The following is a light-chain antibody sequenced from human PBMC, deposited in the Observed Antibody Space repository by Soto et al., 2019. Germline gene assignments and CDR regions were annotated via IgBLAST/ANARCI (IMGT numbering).Light chain of an antibody. V-gene: IGKV3-11*01. CDR2: DAS. Sequence: EIVLTQSPATLSLSPGERATLSCRASQSVRKFLAWYQQKPGQAPRLLIYDASNRATGIPARFSGSGSGTDFTLTISSLEPEDFAVYYCRQRNNWYTFGQGTKLEIK. CDR3: RQRNNWYT. J-gene: IGKJ2*01. CDR1: QSVRKF.